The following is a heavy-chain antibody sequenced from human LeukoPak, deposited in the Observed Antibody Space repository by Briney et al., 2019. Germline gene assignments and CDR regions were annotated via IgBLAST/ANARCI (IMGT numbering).Heavy chain of an antibody. CDR3: ARDRAWSTIETLQLDY. J-gene: IGHJ4*02. D-gene: IGHD5/OR15-5a*01. CDR1: GGTFSSYA. Sequence: SVKVSCKASGGTFSSYAISWVRQAPGQGLEWMGGIIPIFGTAHYAQKFQGRVTITADESTSTAYMELSSLKSEDTAVYYCARDRAWSTIETLQLDYWGQGTLVTVSS. CDR2: IIPIFGTA. V-gene: IGHV1-69*13.